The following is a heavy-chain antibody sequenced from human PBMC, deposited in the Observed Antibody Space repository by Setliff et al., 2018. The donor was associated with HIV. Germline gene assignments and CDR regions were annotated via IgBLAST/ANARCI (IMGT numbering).Heavy chain of an antibody. Sequence: PSETLSLTCTVSGGSISSHYWTWIRQPPGKGLEWIGYIYYSGSTNYNPSLKSRVTISVDTSKNQFSLKLSSVTAADTAVYYCARDYSGNYYGYFDLWGRGTPVTVSS. D-gene: IGHD1-26*01. J-gene: IGHJ2*01. CDR1: GGSISSHY. V-gene: IGHV4-59*11. CDR2: IYYSGST. CDR3: ARDYSGNYYGYFDL.